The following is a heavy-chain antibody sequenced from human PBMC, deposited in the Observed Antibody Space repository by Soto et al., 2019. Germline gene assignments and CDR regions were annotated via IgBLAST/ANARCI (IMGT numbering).Heavy chain of an antibody. CDR2: IIPIFGTA. J-gene: IGHJ5*02. V-gene: IGHV1-69*01. CDR3: ARVTYYYDSSGYYYNWFDP. Sequence: QVQLVQSGAEVKKPGSSVKVSCKASGGTFSSYAISWVRQAPGQGLEWMGGIIPIFGTANYAQKFRGRVTITADESTSPAYMELSSLRSEDTAVYYCARVTYYYDSSGYYYNWFDPWGQGTLVTVS. CDR1: GGTFSSYA. D-gene: IGHD3-22*01.